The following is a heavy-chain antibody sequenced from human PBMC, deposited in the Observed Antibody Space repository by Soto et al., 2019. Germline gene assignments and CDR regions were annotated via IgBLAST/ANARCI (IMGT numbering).Heavy chain of an antibody. CDR1: GYTFTTYG. CDR2: INTANGNT. V-gene: IGHV1-18*01. CDR3: ARDRKPYCAGDCYSYYFDY. J-gene: IGHJ4*02. Sequence: QVQLVQSGAEVKKPGASVKVSCKASGYTFTTYGISWVRQAPGQGLEWMGWINTANGNTNFAQNFQGRVTMTTDPSTTTAYMELRSLRSDDTAVYYCARDRKPYCAGDCYSYYFDYWGQGSLVTVSS. D-gene: IGHD2-21*02.